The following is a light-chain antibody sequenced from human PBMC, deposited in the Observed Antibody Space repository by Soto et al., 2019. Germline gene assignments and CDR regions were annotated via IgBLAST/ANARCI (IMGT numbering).Light chain of an antibody. CDR2: DAS. Sequence: EIVFTHSPATLSLSPGERATLSCRASQSVSSYLAWYQQKPGQTPRLLIYDASKWATGIPARFSGSGSGTDFTLTISSLEPEDFALYYCQQLSHWPFTFGPGTKVDIK. CDR1: QSVSSY. V-gene: IGKV3-11*01. CDR3: QQLSHWPFT. J-gene: IGKJ3*01.